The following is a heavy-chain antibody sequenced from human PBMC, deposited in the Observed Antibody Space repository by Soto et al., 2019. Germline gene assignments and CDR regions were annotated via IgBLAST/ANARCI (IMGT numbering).Heavy chain of an antibody. CDR1: GFTFSYYG. Sequence: EVQLVESGGGLVQPGGSLRLSCEASGFTFSYYGMNWVRQAPGKGLAWVSYISAGRPTIQYADSVRGRFTISRDNAKNSLYLQMNSLRDDDTAIYYCARGGAARPDYWGLGTLVTVSS. CDR2: ISAGRPTI. J-gene: IGHJ4*02. CDR3: ARGGAARPDY. V-gene: IGHV3-48*02. D-gene: IGHD6-6*01.